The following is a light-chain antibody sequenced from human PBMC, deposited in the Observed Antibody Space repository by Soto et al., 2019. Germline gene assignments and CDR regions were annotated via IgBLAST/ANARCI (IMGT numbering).Light chain of an antibody. CDR1: QSVSSSY. CDR3: QQYGTSPQG. CDR2: AAS. Sequence: EVVLTQSPATLSLSPGERANLSCRASQSVSSSYLAWYQQKPGQAPRLLIYAASSRATGIPDRFSGSGSGTDFTLTISRLEPEDFAVYYCQQYGTSPQGFGPGTKVDIK. V-gene: IGKV3-20*01. J-gene: IGKJ3*01.